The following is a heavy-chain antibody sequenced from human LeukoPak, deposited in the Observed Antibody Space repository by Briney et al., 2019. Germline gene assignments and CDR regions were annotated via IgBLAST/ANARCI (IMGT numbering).Heavy chain of an antibody. CDR2: ITGGGTT. CDR3: AKDRHWLALDD. Sequence: PGGSLRLSCAASGFTFSSYAMSWVRQAPGKGLEWVSGITGGGTTYYADSVKGRVTISRDNSKNTLYLRMNSLRAEDTAVYYCAKDRHWLALDDWGQGTLVTVSS. D-gene: IGHD6-19*01. V-gene: IGHV3-23*01. CDR1: GFTFSSYA. J-gene: IGHJ4*02.